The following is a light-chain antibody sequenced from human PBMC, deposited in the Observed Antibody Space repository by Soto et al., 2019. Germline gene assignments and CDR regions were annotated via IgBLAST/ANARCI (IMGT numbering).Light chain of an antibody. Sequence: DIVMTQSPDSLAVSLGERATINCKSSQSLLYSSNSKNYLAWYQRKSGQPPKLLIYWASTRESGVPDRFSGSGSGTDFTLTISSLQAEEGAVYYCQQYLSIPRTFGQGTKVEIK. V-gene: IGKV4-1*01. CDR2: WAS. CDR1: QSLLYSSNSKNY. J-gene: IGKJ1*01. CDR3: QQYLSIPRT.